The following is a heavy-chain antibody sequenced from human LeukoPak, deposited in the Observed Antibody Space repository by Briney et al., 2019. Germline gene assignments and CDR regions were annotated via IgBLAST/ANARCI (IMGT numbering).Heavy chain of an antibody. V-gene: IGHV4-4*07. J-gene: IGHJ6*03. Sequence: SETLSLTCTVSGGSISRYYWSWIRQPAGKGLEWIGRIYSTGSTNYNPSLKSRVTMSVDTSRNQFSPKLSSVTAADTAVYYCARIDVGSGSYYHYYYYMDVWGKGTTVTVSS. CDR3: ARIDVGSGSYYHYYYYMDV. D-gene: IGHD3-10*01. CDR2: IYSTGST. CDR1: GGSISRYY.